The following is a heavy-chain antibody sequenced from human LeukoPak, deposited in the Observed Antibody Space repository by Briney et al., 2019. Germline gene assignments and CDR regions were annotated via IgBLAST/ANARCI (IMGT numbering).Heavy chain of an antibody. D-gene: IGHD4-17*01. CDR3: TYGDYPLNY. V-gene: IGHV3-66*01. CDR2: LYSDGDT. CDR1: GLTVTNNY. J-gene: IGHJ4*02. Sequence: GGSLRLSCAASGLTVTNNYWHWVRQPPGKGPEWISILYSDGDTKYADSVKGRFTFSRDSSRNTLYLQMNGLRAEDTAVYYCTYGDYPLNYWGQGTLVSVSS.